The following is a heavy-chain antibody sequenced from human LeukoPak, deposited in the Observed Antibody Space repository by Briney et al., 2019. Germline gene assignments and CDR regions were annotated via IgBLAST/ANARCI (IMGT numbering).Heavy chain of an antibody. J-gene: IGHJ4*02. V-gene: IGHV3-53*01. CDR1: GYTFISYA. D-gene: IGHD6-19*01. CDR3: ASGSGAY. CDR2: IYSGGST. Sequence: SCKASGYTFISYAISWVRQAPGKGLEWVSVIYSGGSTYYADSVKGRFTISRDNSKNTLYLQMNSLRAEDTAVYYCASGSGAYWGQGTLVTVSS.